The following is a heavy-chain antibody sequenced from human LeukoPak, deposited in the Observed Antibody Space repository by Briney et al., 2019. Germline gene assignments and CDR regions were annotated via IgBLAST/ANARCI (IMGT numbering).Heavy chain of an antibody. V-gene: IGHV1-69*04. D-gene: IGHD2/OR15-2a*01. J-gene: IGHJ4*02. CDR1: GGTFSGYA. Sequence: GASVKVSCKASGGTFSGYAISWVRQAPGEGVEWMGRIIPILGIANYAQKFQRRVTIPADKSTSTAYMELSSLRSEYTAVYYCARDLPSFAFDYWRQGTLVTVST. CDR2: IIPILGIA. CDR3: ARDLPSFAFDY.